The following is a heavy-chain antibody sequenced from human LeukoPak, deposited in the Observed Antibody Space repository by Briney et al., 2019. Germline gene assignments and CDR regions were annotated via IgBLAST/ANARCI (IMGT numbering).Heavy chain of an antibody. CDR3: ASGDDILTGYHTTLDY. V-gene: IGHV1-69*04. Sequence: ASVKVSCKASGGTFSSYAISWVRQAPGQGLEWMGRIIPILGIANYAQKSQGRVTITADKSTSTAYMELSSLRSEDTAVYYCASGDDILTGYHTTLDYWGQGTLVTVSS. D-gene: IGHD3-9*01. CDR1: GGTFSSYA. J-gene: IGHJ4*02. CDR2: IIPILGIA.